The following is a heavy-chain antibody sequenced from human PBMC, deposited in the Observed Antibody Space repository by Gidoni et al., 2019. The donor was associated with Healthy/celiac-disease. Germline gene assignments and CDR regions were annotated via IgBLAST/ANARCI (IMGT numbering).Heavy chain of an antibody. Sequence: QVQLVESGGGLVKPGGSLRLSCAASGFTFSDYYMSWIRQAPGKGVEWVSYSRSSGGTIFYAGLVEGRFAISRDNPKNSLYLQMNSLRAEDTAVYYCASPTYSIAAFYYWGQGTLVTVSS. CDR3: ASPTYSIAAFYY. J-gene: IGHJ4*02. CDR1: GFTFSDYY. CDR2: SRSSGGTI. D-gene: IGHD6-6*01. V-gene: IGHV3-11*01.